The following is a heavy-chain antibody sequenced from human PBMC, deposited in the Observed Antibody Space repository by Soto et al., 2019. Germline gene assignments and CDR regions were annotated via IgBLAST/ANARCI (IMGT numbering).Heavy chain of an antibody. D-gene: IGHD4-17*01. CDR1: GGSISSGGYS. V-gene: IGHV4-30-2*01. CDR3: ARGGTTVTFFDY. J-gene: IGHJ4*02. CDR2: IYHSGST. Sequence: KSSETLSLTCAVSGGSISSGGYSWSWIRQPPGKGLEWIGYIYHSGSTYYNPSLKSRVTISVDRSKNQFSLKLSSVTAADTAVYYCARGGTTVTFFDYWGQGTLVTVSS.